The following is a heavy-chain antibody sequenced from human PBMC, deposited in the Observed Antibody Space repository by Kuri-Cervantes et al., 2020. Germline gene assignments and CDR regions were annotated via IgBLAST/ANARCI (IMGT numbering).Heavy chain of an antibody. CDR3: ATLHSSSWYHDY. V-gene: IGHV4-39*07. CDR1: GGSISSSSYY. J-gene: IGHJ4*02. D-gene: IGHD6-13*01. CDR2: IYYSGST. Sequence: GSLRLSCTVSGGSISSSSYYWGWIRQPPGKGLEWIGSIYYSGSTYYNPSLKSRVTISVDTSKNQFSLKLSSATAADTAVYYCATLHSSSWYHDYWGQGTLVTVSS.